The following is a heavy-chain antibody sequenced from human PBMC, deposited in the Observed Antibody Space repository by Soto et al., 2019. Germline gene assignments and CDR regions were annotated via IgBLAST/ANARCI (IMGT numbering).Heavy chain of an antibody. D-gene: IGHD3-22*01. CDR1: GFSFSDYW. CDR3: AKDSSRNYDSSGYYY. CDR2: INTDGTST. V-gene: IGHV3-74*01. J-gene: IGHJ4*02. Sequence: PGGSLRLSCAASGFSFSDYWLHWVRQVPGKGLVWVSRINTDGTSTSYADSVKGRFTISRDNAKKTLYLQMNSLRAEDTAVYYCAKDSSRNYDSSGYYYWGQGTLVTVSS.